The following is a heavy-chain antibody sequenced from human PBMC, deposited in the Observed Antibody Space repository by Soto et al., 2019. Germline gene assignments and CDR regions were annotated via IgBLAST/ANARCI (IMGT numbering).Heavy chain of an antibody. J-gene: IGHJ4*02. CDR2: IYPGDSDT. Sequence: GESLKISCKGSGYRFSAYWIAWVRQMPGKGLEWMGIIYPGDSDTRYSPSFQGQVTISADKSINTAYLQWSSLKASDSAIYYCARDNRGLSDYWGQGTLVIVSS. V-gene: IGHV5-51*01. CDR1: GYRFSAYW. CDR3: ARDNRGLSDY. D-gene: IGHD5-12*01.